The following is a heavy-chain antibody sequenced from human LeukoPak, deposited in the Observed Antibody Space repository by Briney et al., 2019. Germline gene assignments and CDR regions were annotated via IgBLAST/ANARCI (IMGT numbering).Heavy chain of an antibody. CDR2: IIPIFGTA. V-gene: IGHV1-69*05. Sequence: GASVKVSCKASGGTFSSYAISWVRQAPGQGLEWMGGIIPIFGTANYAQKFQGRVTITTDESTSTAYMKLSSLRSEDTAVYYRAREGGGAFDYWGQGTLVTVSS. CDR1: GGTFSSYA. CDR3: AREGGGAFDY. J-gene: IGHJ4*02. D-gene: IGHD3-16*01.